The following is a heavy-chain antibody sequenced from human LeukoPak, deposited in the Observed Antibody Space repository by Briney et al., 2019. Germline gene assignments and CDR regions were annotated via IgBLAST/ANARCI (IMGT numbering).Heavy chain of an antibody. CDR3: ARDFYYGSGRFDY. Sequence: GGSLRLSCAASGFTFSNYEMNWVRQAPGKGLEWVSYISSGGSTIYNADSVKGRFTISRDNAKNSLYLQMNSLRAEDTAIYYCARDFYYGSGRFDYWGQGTLVTVSS. J-gene: IGHJ4*02. D-gene: IGHD3-10*01. V-gene: IGHV3-48*03. CDR1: GFTFSNYE. CDR2: ISSGGSTI.